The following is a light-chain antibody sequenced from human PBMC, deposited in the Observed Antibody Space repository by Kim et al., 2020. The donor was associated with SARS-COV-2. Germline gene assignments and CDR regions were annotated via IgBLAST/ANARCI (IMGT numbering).Light chain of an antibody. CDR1: QSVVSNQ. Sequence: EIVLTQSPGTLSLSPGESATLSCRASQSVVSNQLAWYQQKVGQSPRLLIYATSSRATGIPDRFSGSGSGTDITLTITRLEPEDFAVYYCQQYGSSPRTFGQGTKLEI. CDR2: ATS. J-gene: IGKJ2*01. V-gene: IGKV3-20*01. CDR3: QQYGSSPRT.